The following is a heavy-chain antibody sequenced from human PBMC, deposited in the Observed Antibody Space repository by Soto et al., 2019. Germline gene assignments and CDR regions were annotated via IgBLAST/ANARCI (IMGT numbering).Heavy chain of an antibody. CDR2: THYRSKWYN. V-gene: IGHV6-1*01. CDR3: ARDWNARLTYYYDSSGSKGYHWFDP. Sequence: SQTLSLTCAISGDSVSSNSAAWNWIRQSPSRGLEWLGRTHYRSKWYNDYAVSVKSRITINPDTSKNQFSLQLNSVTPEDTAVYYCARDWNARLTYYYDSSGSKGYHWFDPWGQGTLVTVS. J-gene: IGHJ5*02. CDR1: GDSVSSNSAA. D-gene: IGHD3-22*01.